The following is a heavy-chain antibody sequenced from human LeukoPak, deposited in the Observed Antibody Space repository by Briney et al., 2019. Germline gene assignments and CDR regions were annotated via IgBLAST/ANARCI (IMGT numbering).Heavy chain of an antibody. CDR2: INHSGST. CDR3: ARAGLHLFYYYYMDV. V-gene: IGHV4-34*01. J-gene: IGHJ6*03. Sequence: SQTLSLTCAVYGGSFSGYYWSWIRHPPGKGREWIGEINHSGSTNYNPSLKSRVTISVDTSKKPFSLKLSSVTAADTAVYYCARAGLHLFYYYYMDVWGKGTTVTVSS. CDR1: GGSFSGYY. D-gene: IGHD3-10*01.